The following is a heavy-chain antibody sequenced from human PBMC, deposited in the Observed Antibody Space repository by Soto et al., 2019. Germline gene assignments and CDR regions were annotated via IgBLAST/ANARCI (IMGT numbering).Heavy chain of an antibody. J-gene: IGHJ6*02. Sequence: ASVKVSCKASGYTFTSYGISWVRQAPGQGLEWMGWISAYNGNTNYAQKLQGRVTMTTDTSTSTAYMELRSLRSDDTAVYYCAREGAIAAAGTRSYYYYGMDVWGQGTTVTVSS. CDR1: GYTFTSYG. CDR3: AREGAIAAAGTRSYYYYGMDV. CDR2: ISAYNGNT. V-gene: IGHV1-18*01. D-gene: IGHD6-13*01.